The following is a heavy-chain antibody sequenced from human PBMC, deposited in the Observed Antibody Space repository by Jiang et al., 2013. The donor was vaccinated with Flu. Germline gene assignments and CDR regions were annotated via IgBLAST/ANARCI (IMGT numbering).Heavy chain of an antibody. CDR1: GDSISSYF. D-gene: IGHD3-9*01. CDR2: IENRGNT. Sequence: GPGLVKPSETLSLTCTVSGDSISSYFWSWIRQPPGKGLEWMGCIENRGNTNYNPSLKSRVTISVDTSKNQISLKVRSVTVADTAIYYCARHGNRYVESLGWIDPWGQGNLVTVSS. J-gene: IGHJ5*02. V-gene: IGHV4-59*08. CDR3: ARHGNRYVESLGWIDP.